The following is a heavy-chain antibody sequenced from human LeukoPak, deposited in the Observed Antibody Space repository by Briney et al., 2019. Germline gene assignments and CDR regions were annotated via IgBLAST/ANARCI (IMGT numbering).Heavy chain of an antibody. D-gene: IGHD3-16*02. J-gene: IGHJ4*02. V-gene: IGHV1-18*01. Sequence: GASVKVSCKACGYTFTSYGISWVRQAPGQGLEWMGWISAYNGNTNYAQKLQGRVTMTTDTSTSTAYMELRSLRSDDTAVYYCAREGITFGGVIVLADYWGQGTLVTVSS. CDR1: GYTFTSYG. CDR2: ISAYNGNT. CDR3: AREGITFGGVIVLADY.